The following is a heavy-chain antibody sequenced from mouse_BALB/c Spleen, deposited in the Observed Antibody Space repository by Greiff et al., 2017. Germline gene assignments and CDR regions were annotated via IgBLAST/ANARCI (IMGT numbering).Heavy chain of an antibody. V-gene: IGHV14-4*02. CDR3: NVYVGCIDV. J-gene: IGHJ1*01. CDR1: GFNIKDYY. CDR2: IDPENGDT. D-gene: IGHD2-10*02. Sequence: DVQLQESGAELVRSGASVKLSCTASGFNIKDYYMHWVKQRPEQGLEWIGWIDPENGDTEYAPKFQGKATMTADTSSNTAYLQLSSLTSEDTAAYYCNVYVGCIDVWGAESPGTVSS.